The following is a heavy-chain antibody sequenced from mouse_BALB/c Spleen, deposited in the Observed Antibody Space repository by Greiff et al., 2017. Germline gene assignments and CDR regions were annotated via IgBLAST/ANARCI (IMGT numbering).Heavy chain of an antibody. CDR2: IWAGGST. J-gene: IGHJ2*01. CDR1: GFSLTSYG. Sequence: LQESGPGLVAPSQSLSITCTVSGFSLTSYGVHWVRQPPGKGLEWLGVIWAGGSTNYNSALMSRLSISKDNSKSQVFLKMNSLQTDDTAMYYCASRVATDFDYWGQGTTLTVSS. D-gene: IGHD1-1*01. V-gene: IGHV2-9*02. CDR3: ASRVATDFDY.